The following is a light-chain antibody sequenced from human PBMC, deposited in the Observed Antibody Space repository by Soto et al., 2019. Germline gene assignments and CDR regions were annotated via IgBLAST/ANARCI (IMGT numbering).Light chain of an antibody. J-gene: IGKJ2*01. Sequence: LTQSPGTLSLSPGERATLSCRATHSVDSRHLAWYQQKPGQAPRLLIYGSSIRATGIPDRFSGSGSGTDFTLTISKLEPEDFAFYYCQQFARSPPAFTFAQGTKLEL. CDR3: QQFARSPPAFT. V-gene: IGKV3-20*01. CDR1: HSVDSRH. CDR2: GSS.